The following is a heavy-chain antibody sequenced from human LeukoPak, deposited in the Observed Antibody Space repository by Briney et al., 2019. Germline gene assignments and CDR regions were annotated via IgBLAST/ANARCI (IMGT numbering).Heavy chain of an antibody. J-gene: IGHJ4*02. CDR1: GGSVRRGNYY. CDR3: ARFRHYDSSGYYSPNFDY. Sequence: SQTLSLTCTVSGGSVRRGNYYWTWIRQPAGSGLEWIGRIYTSGTTDYNPSLRTRVTISVDASWNQFSLNLSSVTAADTAVYYCARFRHYDSSGYYSPNFDYWGQGTLVTVSS. D-gene: IGHD3-22*01. V-gene: IGHV4-61*02. CDR2: IYTSGTT.